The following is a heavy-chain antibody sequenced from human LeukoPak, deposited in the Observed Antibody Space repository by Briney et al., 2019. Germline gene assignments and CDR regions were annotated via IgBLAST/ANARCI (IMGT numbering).Heavy chain of an antibody. D-gene: IGHD2-15*01. V-gene: IGHV1-69*06. Sequence: GASVKVSCKASGYTFTSYGISWVRQAPGQGLEWMGGIIPIFGTANYAQKFQGRVTITADKSTSTAYMELSSLRSEDTAVYYCASVLYSGDRVAATFPFAFDIWGQGTMVTVSS. CDR1: GYTFTSYG. CDR2: IIPIFGTA. CDR3: ASVLYSGDRVAATFPFAFDI. J-gene: IGHJ3*02.